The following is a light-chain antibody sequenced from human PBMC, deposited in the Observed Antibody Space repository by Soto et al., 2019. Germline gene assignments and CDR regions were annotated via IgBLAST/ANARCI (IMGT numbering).Light chain of an antibody. CDR1: SSNIGAGYD. CDR2: GNS. J-gene: IGLJ1*01. V-gene: IGLV1-40*01. CDR3: QSYDSSLSGYV. Sequence: QSVLTQPPSVSGAPGQRVTISCTGSSSNIGAGYDVHWYQQLPGTAPKLLIYGNSNRPSGVPDRFSGSKSGTSASLAITGLQDEDEDEYYCQSYDSSLSGYVFGTGTKLTVL.